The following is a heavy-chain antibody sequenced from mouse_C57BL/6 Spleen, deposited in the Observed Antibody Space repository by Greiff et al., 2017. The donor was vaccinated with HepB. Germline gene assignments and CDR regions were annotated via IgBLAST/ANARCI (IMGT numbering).Heavy chain of an antibody. CDR3: ARRRYGNYSFDY. J-gene: IGHJ2*01. D-gene: IGHD2-10*02. Sequence: EVQLVESGGGLVKPGGSLKLSCAASGFTFSDYGMHWVRQAPEKGLEWVAYISSGSSTIYYADTVKGRFTISRDNATNTLFLQMTSLRSEDTAMYYCARRRYGNYSFDYWGQGTTLTVSS. V-gene: IGHV5-17*01. CDR1: GFTFSDYG. CDR2: ISSGSSTI.